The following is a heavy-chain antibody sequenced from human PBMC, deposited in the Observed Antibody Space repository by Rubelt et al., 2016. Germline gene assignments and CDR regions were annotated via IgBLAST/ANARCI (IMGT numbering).Heavy chain of an antibody. CDR3: ARTKTVEMATIPLAY. V-gene: IGHV1-46*01. D-gene: IGHD5-24*01. J-gene: IGHJ4*02. CDR1: GYTFTSYY. CDR2: INPSAGST. Sequence: QVQLVQSGAEVKKPGASVKVSCKASGYTFTSYYMHWVRQAPGQGLEWMGIINPSAGSTSYEQEFQGRVTMTRDTSTSTVYMELSSLRSEDTAVYYCARTKTVEMATIPLAYWGQGTLVTVSS.